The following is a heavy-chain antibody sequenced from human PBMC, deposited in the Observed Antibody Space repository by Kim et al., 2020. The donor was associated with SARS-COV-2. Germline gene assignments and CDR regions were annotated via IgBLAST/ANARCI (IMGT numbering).Heavy chain of an antibody. CDR2: IYPGDSDT. CDR1: GYSFISYW. V-gene: IGHV5-51*01. CDR3: ARRGIAAADSVDY. J-gene: IGHJ4*02. D-gene: IGHD6-13*01. Sequence: GESLKISCKASGYSFISYWIGWVRQMPGKGLEWMWIIYPGDSDTRYSPSFQGQVTISADKSISTAYLQWSSLKASDTAMYYCARRGIAAADSVDYWGQGTLVTVSS.